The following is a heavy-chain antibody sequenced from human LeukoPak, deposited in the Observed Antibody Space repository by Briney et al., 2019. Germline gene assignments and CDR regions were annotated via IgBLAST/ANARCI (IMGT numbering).Heavy chain of an antibody. Sequence: GGSLRLSCAASGFTFSSYAMHWVRQAPGKGLEWVAVISYDGSNKYYADSVKGRFTISRDNSKNTLYLQMNSLRAEDTAVYYCARGQRITMIVVVITTGGRSAFDIWGQGTMVTVSS. CDR1: GFTFSSYA. V-gene: IGHV3-30-3*01. CDR3: ARGQRITMIVVVITTGGRSAFDI. J-gene: IGHJ3*02. CDR2: ISYDGSNK. D-gene: IGHD3-22*01.